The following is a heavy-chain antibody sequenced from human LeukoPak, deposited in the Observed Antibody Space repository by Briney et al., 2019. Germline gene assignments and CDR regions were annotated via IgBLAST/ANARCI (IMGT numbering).Heavy chain of an antibody. D-gene: IGHD2-21*01. CDR2: IKQDGSEK. CDR3: ARDCGILRTDCSDALDI. CDR1: GFTFSSYW. Sequence: GGSLRLSCAASGFTFSSYWMHWVRQAPGKGLEWVANIKQDGSEKYYVDSVKGRFSISRDNASNSLHLQMNSLRAEDTAVYYCARDCGILRTDCSDALDIWGQGTMVTVSS. J-gene: IGHJ3*02. V-gene: IGHV3-7*03.